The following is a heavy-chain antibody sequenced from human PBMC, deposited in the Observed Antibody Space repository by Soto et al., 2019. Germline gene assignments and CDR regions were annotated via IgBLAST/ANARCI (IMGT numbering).Heavy chain of an antibody. D-gene: IGHD3-3*01. Sequence: SETLSLTCTVSGGSISSGGYYWSWIRQHPGKGLEWIGYIYYSGSTYYNPSLKSRVTISVDTSKNQFSLKLSSVTAADTAVYYCARDRVTIFGVGTEFDIWGQGKMVPVSS. V-gene: IGHV4-31*03. CDR3: ARDRVTIFGVGTEFDI. CDR2: IYYSGST. J-gene: IGHJ3*02. CDR1: GGSISSGGYY.